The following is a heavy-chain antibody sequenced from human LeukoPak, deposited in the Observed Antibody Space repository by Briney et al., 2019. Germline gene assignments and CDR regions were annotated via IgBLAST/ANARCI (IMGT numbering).Heavy chain of an antibody. CDR3: ARASSSWFGARGVTDY. CDR2: ISSSGSTI. Sequence: GGSLRLSCAASGFTFSDYYMSWIRQAPGKGLEWVSYISSSGSTIYYADSVKGRFTISRDNAKNSLYLQMNSLRAEDTAVYYCARASSSWFGARGVTDYWGQGTLVTVPS. D-gene: IGHD6-13*01. CDR1: GFTFSDYY. J-gene: IGHJ4*02. V-gene: IGHV3-11*01.